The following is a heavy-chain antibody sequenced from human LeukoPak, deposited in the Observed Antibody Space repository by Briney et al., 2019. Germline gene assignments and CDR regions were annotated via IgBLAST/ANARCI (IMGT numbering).Heavy chain of an antibody. V-gene: IGHV3-30*03. CDR2: ISYDGSNK. J-gene: IGHJ4*02. CDR1: GFTFSSYG. D-gene: IGHD6-19*01. Sequence: PGGSLRLSCAASGFTFSSYGMHWVRQAPGKGLEWVAVISYDGSNKYYADSVKGRFTISRDNSKNTMYLQMNSLRAEDTAVYYCARQRETAVAGTGFDHWGQGTLVAVSS. CDR3: ARQRETAVAGTGFDH.